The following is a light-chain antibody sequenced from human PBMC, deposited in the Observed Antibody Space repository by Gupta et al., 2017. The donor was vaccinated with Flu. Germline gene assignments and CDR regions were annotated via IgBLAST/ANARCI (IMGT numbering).Light chain of an antibody. J-gene: IGLJ2*01. V-gene: IGLV2-23*02. Sequence: QSALSQPASVSVSPGQSIPISCTGTSSDVGGYNLVSWYQQYPGRDPKLLIYEVNKRPSWVSNRFSGSKSGNTAALTISGLQSDDEADYYCCSYAVVRDRQLFGGGTKL. CDR2: EVN. CDR1: SSDVGGYNL. CDR3: CSYAVVRDRQL.